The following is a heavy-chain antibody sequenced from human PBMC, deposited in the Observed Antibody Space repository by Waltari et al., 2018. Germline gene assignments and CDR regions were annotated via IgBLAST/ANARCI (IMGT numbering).Heavy chain of an antibody. V-gene: IGHV4-39*01. Sequence: QLHLKESGPGLVKSSETLTLTCTFSGGPIDSSSNYWAWVRQSPGKGLEWIGTIYYSGVTFPTPSLKSRVTMSIDTSKNEFSLKLTSVTAADTAVYFCARQRMAMTGPITFDYWGQGTRVAVSS. CDR1: GGPIDSSSNY. J-gene: IGHJ4*02. D-gene: IGHD3-9*01. CDR3: ARQRMAMTGPITFDY. CDR2: IYYSGVT.